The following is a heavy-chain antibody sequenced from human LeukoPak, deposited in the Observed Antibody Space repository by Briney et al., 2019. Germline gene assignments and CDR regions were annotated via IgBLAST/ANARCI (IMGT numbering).Heavy chain of an antibody. V-gene: IGHV3-21*01. Sequence: GGSLRLSCAASGFTFSSYSMNWVRQAPGKGLEWVSSISSSSSYIYYADSVKGRFTISRDNAKNSLYLQMNSLRAEDTAVYYCARNTMIVVTDAFDIRGQGTMVTVSS. CDR1: GFTFSSYS. CDR3: ARNTMIVVTDAFDI. D-gene: IGHD3-22*01. J-gene: IGHJ3*02. CDR2: ISSSSSYI.